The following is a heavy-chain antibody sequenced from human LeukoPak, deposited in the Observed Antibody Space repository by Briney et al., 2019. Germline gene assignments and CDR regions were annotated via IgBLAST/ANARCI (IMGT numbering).Heavy chain of an antibody. CDR3: ARVSITMIFNY. Sequence: PSETLSLTCAVYGGSFSGYYWSWIRQPPGKGLEWIGEINHSGSTNYNPSLKSRVTISVDTSKNQFSLKQSSVTAADTAVYYCARVSITMIFNYWGQGTLVTVSS. CDR1: GGSFSGYY. CDR2: INHSGST. V-gene: IGHV4-34*01. J-gene: IGHJ4*02. D-gene: IGHD3-22*01.